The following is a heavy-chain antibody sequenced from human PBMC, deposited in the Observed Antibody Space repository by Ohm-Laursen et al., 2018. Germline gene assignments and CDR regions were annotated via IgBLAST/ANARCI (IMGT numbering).Heavy chain of an antibody. V-gene: IGHV4-59*02. Sequence: SETLSLTCLVSGGSVISYYWSGIRQPPGKGGGWIGYIYYSGITNYNPSLKSRITMSVDTSKNQFCLRLSSVTAADSAVYYCARGGAFLDSWGQGALVPVS. CDR3: ARGGAFLDS. CDR2: IYYSGIT. CDR1: GGSVISYY. D-gene: IGHD1-26*01. J-gene: IGHJ4*02.